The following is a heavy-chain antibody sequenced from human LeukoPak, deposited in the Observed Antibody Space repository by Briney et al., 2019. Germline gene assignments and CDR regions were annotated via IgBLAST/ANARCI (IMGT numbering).Heavy chain of an antibody. CDR1: AFTFSSDW. CDR2: INSDGSST. Sequence: GGSLRLSCAASAFTFSSDWMHWVRQAPGKGLVWVSRINSDGSSTSYADSVKGRFTISRDNAKNTLYLQMNSLRAEDTAMYYCARGSDCSGGSCYSYWYFDLWGRGTLVTVSS. D-gene: IGHD2-15*01. J-gene: IGHJ2*01. V-gene: IGHV3-74*01. CDR3: ARGSDCSGGSCYSYWYFDL.